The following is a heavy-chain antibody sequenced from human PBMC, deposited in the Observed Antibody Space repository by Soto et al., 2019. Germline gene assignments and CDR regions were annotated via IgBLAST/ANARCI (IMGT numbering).Heavy chain of an antibody. CDR3: ARGDYDILTGYPHYFDY. J-gene: IGHJ4*02. CDR2: IYYSGST. D-gene: IGHD3-9*01. CDR1: GGSISSYY. Sequence: PSETLSLTCTVSGGSISSYYWSWIRQPPGKGLEWIGYIYYSGSTNYNPSLKSRVTISVDTSKNQFSLKLSSVTAADRAVYYCARGDYDILTGYPHYFDYWGQGTLVTVSS. V-gene: IGHV4-59*01.